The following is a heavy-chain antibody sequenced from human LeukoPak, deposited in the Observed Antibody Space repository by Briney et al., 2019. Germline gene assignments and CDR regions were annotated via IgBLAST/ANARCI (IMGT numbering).Heavy chain of an antibody. J-gene: IGHJ6*03. Sequence: GGSLRLSCAASGFTFSSYGMHWVRQAPGKGLGWVAFIRYDGSNKYYADSVKGRFTISRDNSKNTLYLQMNSLRAEDTAVYYCAKDRVAVMWWSRVSPTYYYYMDVWGRGTTVTASS. V-gene: IGHV3-30*02. CDR3: AKDRVAVMWWSRVSPTYYYYMDV. D-gene: IGHD2-21*01. CDR1: GFTFSSYG. CDR2: IRYDGSNK.